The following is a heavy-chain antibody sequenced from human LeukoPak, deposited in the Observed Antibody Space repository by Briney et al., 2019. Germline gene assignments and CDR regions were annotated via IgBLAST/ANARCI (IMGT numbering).Heavy chain of an antibody. CDR3: ASGSVEMATTNLPVCDY. CDR1: GGSISSGDYY. CDR2: IYYSGST. J-gene: IGHJ4*02. V-gene: IGHV4-30-4*01. Sequence: SETLSLTCTVSGGSISSGDYYWSWIRQPPGKGLEWIGYIYYSGSTYYNPSLRSRVTISVDTSKNQFPLKLSTVTAADTAVYYCASGSVEMATTNLPVCDYWGQGTLVTVSS. D-gene: IGHD5-24*01.